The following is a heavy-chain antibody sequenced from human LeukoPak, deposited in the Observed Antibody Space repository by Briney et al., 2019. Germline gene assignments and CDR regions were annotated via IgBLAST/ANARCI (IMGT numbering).Heavy chain of an antibody. Sequence: GGSLRLSCAASGFTFSDYYMSWIRQAPGKGLEWVSYISSSSSYTNYADSVKGRFTISRDNSKSTLYLQMNSLTDEDTAVYYCARDLSGSYMSDYWGQGTLVTVSS. V-gene: IGHV3-11*06. J-gene: IGHJ4*02. CDR1: GFTFSDYY. CDR3: ARDLSGSYMSDY. D-gene: IGHD3-10*01. CDR2: ISSSSSYT.